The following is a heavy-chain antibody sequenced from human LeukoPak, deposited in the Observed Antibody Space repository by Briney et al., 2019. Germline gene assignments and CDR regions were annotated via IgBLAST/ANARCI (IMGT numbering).Heavy chain of an antibody. CDR1: AGTFSSYA. Sequence: SVKVSCKASAGTFSSYAISWVRQAPGQGLEWMGGIIPIFGTANYEQKFQGRVTITADKSTSTAYMELSSLRSEDTAVYYCARAEYCSSTSCYRVRFDYWGQGTLVTVSS. V-gene: IGHV1-69*06. D-gene: IGHD2-2*02. CDR3: ARAEYCSSTSCYRVRFDY. J-gene: IGHJ4*02. CDR2: IIPIFGTA.